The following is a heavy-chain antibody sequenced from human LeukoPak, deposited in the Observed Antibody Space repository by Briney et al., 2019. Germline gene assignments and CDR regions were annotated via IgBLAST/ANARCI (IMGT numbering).Heavy chain of an antibody. CDR1: GFTFSSYS. Sequence: GGSLRLSCAASGFTFSSYSMNWVRQAPGKGLEWVSSISSSSSYIYYADSVKGRFTISRENAKNLLYLQMNSLRAEDTAVYYCASRIMITFGGVIVDDAFDIWGQGKMVTVSS. CDR2: ISSSSSYI. V-gene: IGHV3-21*01. CDR3: ASRIMITFGGVIVDDAFDI. D-gene: IGHD3-16*02. J-gene: IGHJ3*02.